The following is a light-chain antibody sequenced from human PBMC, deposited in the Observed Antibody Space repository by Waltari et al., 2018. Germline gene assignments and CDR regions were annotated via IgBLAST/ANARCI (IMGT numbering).Light chain of an antibody. CDR1: SSNIGAAYD. Sequence: QSVLTQPPSVSGAPGQRVTISCTGSSSNIGAAYDVHWYQQRPGTAPKLLIYGNNNRPSGVPDRFSGSKSGTSASLAITGLQAEDEADYFCQSYDSSLSDSYVFGTGTKVTVL. CDR2: GNN. V-gene: IGLV1-40*01. J-gene: IGLJ1*01. CDR3: QSYDSSLSDSYV.